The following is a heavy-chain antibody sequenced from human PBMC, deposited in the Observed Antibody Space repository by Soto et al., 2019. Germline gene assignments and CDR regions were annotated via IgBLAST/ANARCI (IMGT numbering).Heavy chain of an antibody. J-gene: IGHJ5*02. D-gene: IGHD6-13*01. CDR2: ITGSGSTT. V-gene: IGHV3-23*01. CDR1: EFTFSSNA. Sequence: EVQLLESGGGLVQPGGSLRLSCAASEFTFSSNAMNWVRQAPGKGLEWVSGITGSGSTTFYADSVKGRFTISRDNSKNTLYLHMSSLRAEDTATYYCAKDFTAYLSSWFHLWGQGTLVTVSS. CDR3: AKDFTAYLSSWFHL.